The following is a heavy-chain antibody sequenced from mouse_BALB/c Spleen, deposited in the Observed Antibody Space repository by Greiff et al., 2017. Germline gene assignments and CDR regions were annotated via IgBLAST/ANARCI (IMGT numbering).Heavy chain of an antibody. D-gene: IGHD2-14*01. CDR2: ISSGGST. CDR3: ARGRSYYRSWYFDV. V-gene: IGHV5-6-5*01. Sequence: EVNVVESGGGLVKPGGSLKLSCAASGFTFSSYAMSWVRQTPEKRLEWVASISSGGSTYYPDSVKGRFTISRDNARNILYLQMSSLRSEDTAMYYCARGRSYYRSWYFDVWGAGTTVTVSS. CDR1: GFTFSSYA. J-gene: IGHJ1*01.